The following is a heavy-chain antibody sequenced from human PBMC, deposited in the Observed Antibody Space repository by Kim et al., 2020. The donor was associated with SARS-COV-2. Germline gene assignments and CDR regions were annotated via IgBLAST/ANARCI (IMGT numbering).Heavy chain of an antibody. CDR3: ARDGGHSSSSAFDY. V-gene: IGHV4-31*03. Sequence: SETLSLTCTVSGGSISSGGYYWSWIRQHPGKGLEWIGYIYYSGSTYYNPSLKSRVTISVDTSKNQFSLKLSSVTAADTAVYYCARDGGHSSSSAFDYWGQGTLVTVSS. CDR1: GGSISSGGYY. J-gene: IGHJ4*02. CDR2: IYYSGST. D-gene: IGHD6-6*01.